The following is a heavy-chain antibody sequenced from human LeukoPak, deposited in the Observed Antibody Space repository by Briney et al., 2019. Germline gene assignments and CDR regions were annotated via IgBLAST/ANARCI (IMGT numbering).Heavy chain of an antibody. D-gene: IGHD2-15*01. J-gene: IGHJ5*02. CDR3: ARDTYCSGGSCYYRWFDP. Sequence: SETLSLTCTVSGGSISSYYWSWIRQPAGKGLEWIGRIYTSGSTNYNPSLKGRVTMSVDTSKNQFSLKLSSVTAADTAVYYCARDTYCSGGSCYYRWFDPWGQGTLVTVSS. CDR1: GGSISSYY. V-gene: IGHV4-4*07. CDR2: IYTSGST.